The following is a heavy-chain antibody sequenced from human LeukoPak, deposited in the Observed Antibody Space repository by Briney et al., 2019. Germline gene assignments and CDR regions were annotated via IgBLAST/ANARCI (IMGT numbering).Heavy chain of an antibody. J-gene: IGHJ4*02. V-gene: IGHV3-30-3*01. CDR2: ISYDGSNK. CDR3: ARDWSGY. CDR1: GFTFSSYA. D-gene: IGHD3-3*01. Sequence: GGSLRLSCAASGFTFSSYAMHWVRQAPGKGLEWVAVISYDGSNKYYADSVKGRFTISRDNSKNTLYLQMNSLRAEDTAVYYCARDWSGYWGQGTLVTVSS.